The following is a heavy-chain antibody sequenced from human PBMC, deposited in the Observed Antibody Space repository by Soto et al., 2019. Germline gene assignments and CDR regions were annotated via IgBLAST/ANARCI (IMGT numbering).Heavy chain of an antibody. CDR1: ISRYY. Sequence: ISRYYWSLIRQPPGKGLEWIGYIYYSGSTNYNPSLKSRVTMTRDTSISTAYMELSRLRSDDTAVCYCARGPLGAASWFDPWGQGTLVTVSS. CDR2: IYYSGST. J-gene: IGHJ5*02. V-gene: IGHV4-59*01. D-gene: IGHD6-25*01. CDR3: ARGPLGAASWFDP.